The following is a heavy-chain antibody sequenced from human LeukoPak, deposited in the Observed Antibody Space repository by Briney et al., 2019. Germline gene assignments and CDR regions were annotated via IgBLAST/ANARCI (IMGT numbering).Heavy chain of an antibody. CDR2: IKQDGSEK. CDR1: GFSVSGYW. J-gene: IGHJ4*02. D-gene: IGHD6-13*01. V-gene: IGHV3-7*01. Sequence: GGSLRLSCAVSGFSVSGYWMTWVRQAPGKGLEWVANIKQDGSEKNYVDSVKGRFTISRDNAENSLFLQINSLRVEDTAVYYCAREWQGGIAAAGTRIEGDYWGQGTLVAVSS. CDR3: AREWQGGIAAAGTRIEGDY.